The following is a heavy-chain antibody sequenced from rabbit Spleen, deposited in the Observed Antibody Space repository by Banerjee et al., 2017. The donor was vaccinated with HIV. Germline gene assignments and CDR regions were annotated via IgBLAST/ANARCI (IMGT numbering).Heavy chain of an antibody. CDR2: IAGSSRGFT. Sequence: QEQLEESGGGLVKPEGSLTLTCKASGVSFSSSDYMCWGRQAPGKGLELISCIAGSSRGFTYSATWAKGRFTCSKTSSTTVTLQVTSLTTADTATYFCARIDNGDNWCDGWGPGSLV. J-gene: IGHJ4*01. CDR1: GVSFSSSDY. D-gene: IGHD5-1*01. CDR3: ARIDNGDNWCDG. V-gene: IGHV1S45*01.